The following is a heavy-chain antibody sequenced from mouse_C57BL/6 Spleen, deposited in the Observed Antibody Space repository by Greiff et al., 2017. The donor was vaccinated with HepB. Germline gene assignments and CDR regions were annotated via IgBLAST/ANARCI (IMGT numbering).Heavy chain of an antibody. Sequence: EVNVVESVAELVRPGASVKLSCTASGFNIKNTYMHWVKQRPEQGLEWIGRIDPANGNTKYAPKFQGKATITADTSSNTAYLQRSSLTAEDTASYYWARSARMTTVSMDYWGQGTSVSVSS. V-gene: IGHV14-3*01. D-gene: IGHD1-1*01. J-gene: IGHJ4*01. CDR2: IDPANGNT. CDR3: ARSARMTTVSMDY. CDR1: GFNIKNTY.